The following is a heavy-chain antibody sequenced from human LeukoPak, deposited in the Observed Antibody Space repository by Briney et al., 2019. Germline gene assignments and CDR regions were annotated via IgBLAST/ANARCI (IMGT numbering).Heavy chain of an antibody. CDR2: IYTSGST. CDR3: ARETYSSSWYNWFDP. J-gene: IGHJ5*02. Sequence: SETLSLTCTVSGGSISSYYWSWIRQPAGKGLEWIGRIYTSGSTNYNPSLKSRVTMSVDTSKNQFSLKLSSVTAADTAVYYCARETYSSSWYNWFDPWGQGTLVTVSS. CDR1: GGSISSYY. D-gene: IGHD6-13*01. V-gene: IGHV4-4*07.